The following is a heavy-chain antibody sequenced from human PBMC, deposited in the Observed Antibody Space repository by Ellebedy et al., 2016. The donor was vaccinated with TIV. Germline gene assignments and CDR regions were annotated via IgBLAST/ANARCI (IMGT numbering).Heavy chain of an antibody. CDR2: IFHGGRN. CDR1: GCSISSNSYY. V-gene: IGHV4-39*01. CDR3: ARAAAGGGLYWYFDL. Sequence: MPSETLSLTCTVSGCSISSNSYYWGWIRQPPGKGLEWIGTIFHGGRNYYNASFGSRVAISMDTSKNQFSLKLSSVTAADTAVYSCARAAAGGGLYWYFDLWGRGTLVTVSS. J-gene: IGHJ2*01. D-gene: IGHD6-13*01.